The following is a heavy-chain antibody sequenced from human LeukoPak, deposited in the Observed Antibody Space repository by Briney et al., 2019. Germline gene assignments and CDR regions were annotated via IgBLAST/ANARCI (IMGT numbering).Heavy chain of an antibody. V-gene: IGHV3-48*04. Sequence: PGGSLRLSCAASGFTFSSYWMHWVRHVPGKGLEWVSYISSSSSTIYYADSVKGRFTISRDNAKNSLYLQMNSLRAEDTAVYYCAELGITMIGGVWGKGTTVTISS. CDR1: GFTFSSYW. J-gene: IGHJ6*04. D-gene: IGHD3-10*02. CDR3: AELGITMIGGV. CDR2: ISSSSSTI.